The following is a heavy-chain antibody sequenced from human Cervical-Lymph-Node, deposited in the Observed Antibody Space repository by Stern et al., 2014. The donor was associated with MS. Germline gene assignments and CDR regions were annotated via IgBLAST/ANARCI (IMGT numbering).Heavy chain of an antibody. CDR2: ISYDGGNK. D-gene: IGHD3-16*01. CDR3: AKEHLIAGGPNWFDP. CDR1: GFNFNSYG. J-gene: IGHJ5*02. Sequence: QVQLVQSGGGVVQPGRSLRLSCAASGFNFNSYGIQWVRQAPGKGLEWVAVISYDGGNKNYADSVKGRFSISRDSSKNTVYLEMNSLRAEDTAVYYCAKEHLIAGGPNWFDPRGQGTLVTVSS. V-gene: IGHV3-30*18.